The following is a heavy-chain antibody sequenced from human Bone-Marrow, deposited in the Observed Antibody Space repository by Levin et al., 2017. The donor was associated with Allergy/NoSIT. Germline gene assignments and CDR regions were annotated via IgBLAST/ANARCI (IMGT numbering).Heavy chain of an antibody. CDR2: INPDSGDT. D-gene: IGHD3-10*01. Sequence: ASVKVSCKASGYSFTGNYMHWVRQAPGQGLEWMGWINPDSGDTNYAQKFQGRLTMTRDKSISTAYMELTRLRSDDTAVYYCAGGVINRAAVESSATDGFDIWGQGTTVTVSS. CDR1: GYSFTGNY. CDR3: AGGVINRAAVESSATDGFDI. V-gene: IGHV1-2*02. J-gene: IGHJ3*02.